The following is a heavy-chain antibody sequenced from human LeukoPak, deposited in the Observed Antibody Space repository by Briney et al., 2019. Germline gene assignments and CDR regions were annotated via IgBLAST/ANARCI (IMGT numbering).Heavy chain of an antibody. J-gene: IGHJ6*02. D-gene: IGHD2-2*01. CDR1: VHTFTDYD. V-gene: IGHV1-8*01. Sequence: ASLRVSCKASVHTFTDYDINGVRQAPGQGLEWMGWMNPNSGNTGYAQKFQGRVTMTRNTSINTAYMELSSLRSEDTAVYYCARGGTRYCTSTSCSDYYYYGMDVWGQGTTVTVSS. CDR2: MNPNSGNT. CDR3: ARGGTRYCTSTSCSDYYYYGMDV.